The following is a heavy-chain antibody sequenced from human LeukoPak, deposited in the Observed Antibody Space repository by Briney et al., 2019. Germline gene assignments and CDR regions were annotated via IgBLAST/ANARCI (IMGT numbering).Heavy chain of an antibody. CDR1: GEPLSELS. CDR3: ATAQRTVGATSSDY. CDR2: FDRLDEET. Sequence: ASVKVSCKVSGEPLSELSIHWVRQAPGRGLEWMGFFDRLDEETIYAQKFQGRVTMTEDTSTDTAYMELSSLRSEDTAVYYCATAQRTVGATSSDYWGQGTLVTVSS. V-gene: IGHV1-24*01. J-gene: IGHJ4*02. D-gene: IGHD1-26*01.